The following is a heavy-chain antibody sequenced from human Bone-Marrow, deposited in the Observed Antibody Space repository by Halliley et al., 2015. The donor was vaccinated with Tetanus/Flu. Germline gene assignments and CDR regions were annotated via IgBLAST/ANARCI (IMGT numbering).Heavy chain of an antibody. V-gene: IGHV3-23*01. D-gene: IGHD2-21*02. CDR3: VKCGSPEGPDCRVHGLDV. J-gene: IGHJ6*02. Sequence: YYGASVKGRFTITRDNSKNTLYLQMSSLRAEDTAIYYCVKCGSPEGPDCRVHGLDVWGQGTTVTVSS.